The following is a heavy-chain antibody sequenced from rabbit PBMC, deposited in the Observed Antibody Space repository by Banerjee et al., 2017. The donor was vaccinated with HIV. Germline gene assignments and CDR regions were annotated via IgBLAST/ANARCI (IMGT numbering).Heavy chain of an antibody. CDR1: GFDFSSYYM. Sequence: QEQLKETGGGLVQPGGSLTLSCKASGFDFSSYYMSWVRQAPGKGLEWIGIIYAGSSDSTYYASWAKGRFTISKTSSTTVTLQMTSLTAADTATYFCARGGSSSYWGYYFNLWGQGTLVTVS. J-gene: IGHJ4*01. D-gene: IGHD1-1*01. CDR3: ARGGSSSYWGYYFNL. CDR2: IYAGSSDST. V-gene: IGHV1S45*01.